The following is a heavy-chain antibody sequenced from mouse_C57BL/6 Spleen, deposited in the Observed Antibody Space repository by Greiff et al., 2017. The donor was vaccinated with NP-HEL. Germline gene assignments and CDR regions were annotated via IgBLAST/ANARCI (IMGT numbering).Heavy chain of an antibody. D-gene: IGHD1-1*01. Sequence: QVQLKESGPGLVQPSQSLSITCTVSGFSLTSYGVHWVRQSPGKGLEWLGVIWRGGSTDYNAAFMSRLSITKDNSKSQVFFKMNSLQADDTAIYYCAANYYGSSPYWYFDVWGTGTTVTVSS. V-gene: IGHV2-5*01. CDR1: GFSLTSYG. CDR2: IWRGGST. CDR3: AANYYGSSPYWYFDV. J-gene: IGHJ1*03.